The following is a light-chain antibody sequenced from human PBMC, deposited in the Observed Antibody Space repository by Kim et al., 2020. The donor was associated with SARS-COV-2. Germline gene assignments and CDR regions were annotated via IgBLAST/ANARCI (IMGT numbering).Light chain of an antibody. Sequence: APVGRATLSCRASRSVSSNLAWYQQKPRQAPSHLIYGASTRATGIPARFSGSGSGTEFTLTISSLQPEDFAVYYCQHYNNWPPWTFGQGTKVDIK. J-gene: IGKJ1*01. V-gene: IGKV3-15*01. CDR3: QHYNNWPPWT. CDR2: GAS. CDR1: RSVSSN.